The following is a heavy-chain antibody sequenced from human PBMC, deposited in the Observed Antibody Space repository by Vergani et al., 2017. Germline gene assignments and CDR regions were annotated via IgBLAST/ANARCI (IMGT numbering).Heavy chain of an antibody. Sequence: EVQLLESGGGLVQPGGSLRLSCAASGFTFSSYAMSWVRQAPGKGLEWASAISGSGGSTYYADSVKGRVTISRDNSKNTLYLQMNSLRAEDTAVYYCAKVGGYCSSTICAPPGWFGAWGQGTLVTVSS. CDR2: ISGSGGST. CDR1: GFTFSSYA. J-gene: IGHJ5*02. V-gene: IGHV3-23*01. D-gene: IGHD2-2*03. CDR3: AKVGGYCSSTICAPPGWFGA.